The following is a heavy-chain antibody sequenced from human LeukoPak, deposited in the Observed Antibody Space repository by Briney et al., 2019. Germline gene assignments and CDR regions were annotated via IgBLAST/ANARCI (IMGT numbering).Heavy chain of an antibody. V-gene: IGHV1-69*05. J-gene: IGHJ6*03. Sequence: GASVTVSCKASGGTFSSYAISWVRQAPGQGLEWMGGIIPIFGTANYAQKFQGRVTITTDESTSTAYMELSSLRSEDTAVYYCARGTNLDYYYYYMDVWGKGTTVTVSS. CDR2: IIPIFGTA. CDR3: ARGTNLDYYYYYMDV. CDR1: GGTFSSYA.